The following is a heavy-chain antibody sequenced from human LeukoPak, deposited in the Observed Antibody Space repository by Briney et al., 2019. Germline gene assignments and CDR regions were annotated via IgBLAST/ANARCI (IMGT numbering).Heavy chain of an antibody. V-gene: IGHV4-34*01. CDR1: GWTFSGYY. CDR2: INHSGST. J-gene: IGHJ4*02. CDR3: ARAPYSSSFFDY. Sequence: PSETLYLTCAVYGWTFSGYYWSWIRQPPGKGREWIGEINHSGSTNYNPSLNMRVTISVDMANKQCSLDLSSVTAADTAVYCCARAPYSSSFFDYWGQGTLVTVPS. D-gene: IGHD6-13*01.